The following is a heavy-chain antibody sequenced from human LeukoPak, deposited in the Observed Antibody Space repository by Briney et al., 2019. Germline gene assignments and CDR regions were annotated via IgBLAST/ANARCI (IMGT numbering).Heavy chain of an antibody. CDR3: AKRAPYYFDY. Sequence: GGSLRLSCVASGFTFSSSGMSWVRQAPGEGLEWVSSISASGGSTYYADSVKGRFTISRDNAKNALYLQMHSLRAEDTALYYCAKRAPYYFDYWGQGTLVTVSS. J-gene: IGHJ4*02. CDR1: GFTFSSSG. CDR2: ISASGGST. V-gene: IGHV3-23*01.